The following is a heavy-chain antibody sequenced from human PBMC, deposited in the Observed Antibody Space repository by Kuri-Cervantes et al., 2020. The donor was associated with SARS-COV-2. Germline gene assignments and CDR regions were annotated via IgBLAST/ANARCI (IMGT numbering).Heavy chain of an antibody. CDR1: GFTFSSYW. CDR2: IKQDGSEK. Sequence: GGSLRLSCAASGFTFSSYWMSWVRQAPGKGLEWVANIKQDGSEKCYVDSVKGRFTISRDNAKNSLYLQMNSLRAEDTAVYYCARDQHPYDFWSGYYNYYYYGMDVWGQGTTVTVSS. CDR3: ARDQHPYDFWSGYYNYYYYGMDV. V-gene: IGHV3-7*01. J-gene: IGHJ6*02. D-gene: IGHD3-3*01.